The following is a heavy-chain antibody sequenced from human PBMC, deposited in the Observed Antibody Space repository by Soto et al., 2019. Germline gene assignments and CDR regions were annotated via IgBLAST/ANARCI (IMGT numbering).Heavy chain of an antibody. J-gene: IGHJ4*02. D-gene: IGHD3-16*02. Sequence: PGGSLRLSCAASGFTFSYYAMHWVRQAPGKGLEYVSAISSNGGSTYYANSVKGRFTISRDNSKNTLYLQMGSLRAEDMAVYYCARGASGHSYRSPTFDYWGQGTLVTVSS. V-gene: IGHV3-64*01. CDR1: GFTFSYYA. CDR2: ISSNGGST. CDR3: ARGASGHSYRSPTFDY.